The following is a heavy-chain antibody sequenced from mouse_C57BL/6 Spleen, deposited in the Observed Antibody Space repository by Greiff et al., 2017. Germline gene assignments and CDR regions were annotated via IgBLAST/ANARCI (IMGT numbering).Heavy chain of an antibody. D-gene: IGHD1-1*02. CDR1: GYAFSSSW. Sequence: QVQLKESGPELVKPGASVKISCKASGYAFSSSWMNWVKQRPGKGLEWIGRIYPGDGDTNYNGKFKGKATLTADKSSSTAYMQLSSLTSEDSAVYFCARYYGGYPWFAYWGQGTLVTVSA. J-gene: IGHJ3*01. V-gene: IGHV1-82*01. CDR3: ARYYGGYPWFAY. CDR2: IYPGDGDT.